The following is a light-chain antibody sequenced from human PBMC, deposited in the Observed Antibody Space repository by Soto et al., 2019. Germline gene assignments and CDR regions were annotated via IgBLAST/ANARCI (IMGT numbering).Light chain of an antibody. CDR1: SSDVGGYNY. CDR3: CSYAGSLYV. CDR2: DVS. J-gene: IGLJ1*01. Sequence: QSALTQPRSVSGSPGQSVTISCTGTSSDVGGYNYVSWYQQHPGKAPKLMIYDVSKRPSGVPDRFSGSKSGNTASLTISGLQAEDEADYYRCSYAGSLYVFGTGTQLTVL. V-gene: IGLV2-11*01.